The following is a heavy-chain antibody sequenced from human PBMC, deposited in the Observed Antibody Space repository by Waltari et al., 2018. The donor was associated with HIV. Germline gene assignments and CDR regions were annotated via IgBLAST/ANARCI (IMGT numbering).Heavy chain of an antibody. D-gene: IGHD2-15*01. CDR1: GGLFSGYY. J-gene: IGHJ5*02. Sequence: QVQLQRWGAGLLKPWETLSLTCAVSGGLFSGYYWTWIRQAPGKGLEWIGEINHSGKTNYNPSLKSRLTLSVDTSKNQVSLRMKSVTGADTAIYYCAREKSRASKWYGIFYYDAWGQGTLVSVPS. CDR2: INHSGKT. V-gene: IGHV4-34*02. CDR3: AREKSRASKWYGIFYYDA.